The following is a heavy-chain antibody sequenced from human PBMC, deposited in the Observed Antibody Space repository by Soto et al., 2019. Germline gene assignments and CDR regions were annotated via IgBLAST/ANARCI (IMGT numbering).Heavy chain of an antibody. Sequence: PGGSLRLSCAAAGFTFSSYAMSWVRQAPGKGLEWVSAISGSGGSTYYADSVKGRFTISRDNSKNTLYLQMNSLRAEDTAVYYCAKGPYNWNAQGAFDIWGQGTMVTVSS. CDR1: GFTFSSYA. CDR2: ISGSGGST. CDR3: AKGPYNWNAQGAFDI. V-gene: IGHV3-23*01. J-gene: IGHJ3*02. D-gene: IGHD1-1*01.